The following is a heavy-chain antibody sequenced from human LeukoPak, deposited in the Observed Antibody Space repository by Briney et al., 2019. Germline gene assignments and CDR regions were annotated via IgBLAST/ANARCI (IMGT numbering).Heavy chain of an antibody. CDR2: IIPIFGIR. D-gene: IGHD1-26*01. CDR3: ATSIVPRAFDY. CDR1: GGTFSNSG. J-gene: IGHJ4*02. V-gene: IGHV1-69*13. Sequence: ASVKVSCKASGGTFSNSGFSWVRQAPGQGLEWMGGIIPIFGIRNYAQRFQGRVTMTANESTSTAYMELSSLRSGDTAIYYCATSIVPRAFDYWGQGSLVTVSS.